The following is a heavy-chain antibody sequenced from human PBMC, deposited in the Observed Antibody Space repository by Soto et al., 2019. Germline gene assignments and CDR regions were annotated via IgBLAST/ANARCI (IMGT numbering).Heavy chain of an antibody. D-gene: IGHD1-20*01. CDR1: GGSFSGYY. CDR2: INHSGST. Sequence: SETLSLTCAVYGGSFSGYYWSWIRQPPGKGLEWIGEINHSGSTNYNPSLKSRVTISVDTSKNQFSLKLSSVTAADTAVYYCARVWGITGYYYYMDVWGKGTTVTVSS. V-gene: IGHV4-34*01. J-gene: IGHJ6*03. CDR3: ARVWGITGYYYYMDV.